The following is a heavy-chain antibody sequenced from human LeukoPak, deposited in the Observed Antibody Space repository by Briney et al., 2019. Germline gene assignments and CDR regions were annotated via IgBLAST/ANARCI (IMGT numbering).Heavy chain of an antibody. CDR2: ISSGSLHM. J-gene: IGHJ4*02. V-gene: IGHV3-21*01. Sequence: GGSLRLSCTASGFFFSSYSVNWVRQAPGKGLEWASSISSGSLHMYYADSVKGRFTISRDNAKSSLYLEMNSLRAEDTAVYYCYASGTYYNDYWGQGTLVTVSS. CDR1: GFFFSSYS. CDR3: YASGTYYNDY. D-gene: IGHD3-10*01.